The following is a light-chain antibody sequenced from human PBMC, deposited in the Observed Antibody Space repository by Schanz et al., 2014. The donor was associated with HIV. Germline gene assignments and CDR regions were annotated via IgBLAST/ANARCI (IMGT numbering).Light chain of an antibody. CDR1: QSVSSN. CDR2: GAS. CDR3: HHYGDSRGT. Sequence: EIVMTQSPATLSLSPGERATLSCRASQSVSSNLAWYQQKSGQAPRLLIYGASTRATGIPARFSGSGSGTEFTLTISRLEPDDFAVYYCHHYGDSRGTFGGGTEVDI. J-gene: IGKJ4*02. V-gene: IGKV3-15*01.